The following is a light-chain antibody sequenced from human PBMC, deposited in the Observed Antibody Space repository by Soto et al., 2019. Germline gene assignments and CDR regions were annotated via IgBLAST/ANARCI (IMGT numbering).Light chain of an antibody. Sequence: DIQMTHSPSSLSASVGDRVTITCRASQGIRNDLAWYQQKAGKAPKRLIYAATSLQSGVPPRFSGSGSGTEFTLTITSLQPEDFATYYCLQHNTYARTFGGGTKVDIK. CDR2: AAT. CDR1: QGIRND. J-gene: IGKJ4*01. CDR3: LQHNTYART. V-gene: IGKV1-17*01.